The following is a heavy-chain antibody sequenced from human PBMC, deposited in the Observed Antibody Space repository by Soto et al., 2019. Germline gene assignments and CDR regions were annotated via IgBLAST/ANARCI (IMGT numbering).Heavy chain of an antibody. CDR2: MYYSGSM. J-gene: IGHJ6*02. Sequence: SETLSLTCTLCGVSVSSGGYSWTWIRQHPGKGLEWIGYMYYSGSMYSNPSLKVRVTISVDTSKNQISLKLRSVTVADTAVYYCARDRTRNYGMDVWGRGTTVTVSS. V-gene: IGHV4-31*03. CDR1: GVSVSSGGYS. CDR3: ARDRTRNYGMDV.